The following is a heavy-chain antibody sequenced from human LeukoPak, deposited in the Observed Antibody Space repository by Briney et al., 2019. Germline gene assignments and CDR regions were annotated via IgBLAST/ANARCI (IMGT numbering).Heavy chain of an antibody. D-gene: IGHD2-15*01. CDR1: GGSFSGYY. V-gene: IGHV4-34*01. J-gene: IGHJ6*04. Sequence: KSSETLSLTCAVYGGSFSGYYWSWIRQPPGKGLEWIGEINHSGSTNYNPSLKSRVTISVDTSKNQFSLKLSSVTAADTAVYYCARGPVVVVAATLNYGMDVWGKGTTVTVSS. CDR3: ARGPVVVVAATLNYGMDV. CDR2: INHSGST.